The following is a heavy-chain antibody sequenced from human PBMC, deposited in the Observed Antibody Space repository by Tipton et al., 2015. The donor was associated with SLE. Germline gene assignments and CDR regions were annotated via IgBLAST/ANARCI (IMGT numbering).Heavy chain of an antibody. D-gene: IGHD3-22*01. J-gene: IGHJ2*01. CDR3: ARRSDYDDSSAYYYVGSWYFDL. Sequence: QLVQSGTEMKKPGESLKISCKGSGYSFTNYWIGWVRQMPGKGLEWMGIIYPGDSDTKYSPSFEGQVTISADKSISTAYLQWRSLKASDTAMYYCARRSDYDDSSAYYYVGSWYFDLWGRGTLVTVSS. V-gene: IGHV5-51*03. CDR1: GYSFTNYW. CDR2: IYPGDSDT.